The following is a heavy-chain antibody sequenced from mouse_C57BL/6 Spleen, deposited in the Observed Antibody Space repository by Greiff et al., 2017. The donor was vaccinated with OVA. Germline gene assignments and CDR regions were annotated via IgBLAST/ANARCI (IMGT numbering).Heavy chain of an antibody. J-gene: IGHJ4*01. CDR1: GYAFSSSW. Sequence: VKLQESGPELVKPGASVKISCKASGYAFSSSWMNWVKQRPGKGLEWIGRIYPGDGDTNYNGKFKGKATLTADKSSSTAYMQLSSLTSEDSAVYFCARDDGYSVYAMDYWGQGTSVTVSS. D-gene: IGHD2-3*01. CDR2: IYPGDGDT. CDR3: ARDDGYSVYAMDY. V-gene: IGHV1-82*01.